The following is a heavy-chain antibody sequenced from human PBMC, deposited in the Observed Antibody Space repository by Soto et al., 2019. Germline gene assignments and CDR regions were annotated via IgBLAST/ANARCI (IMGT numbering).Heavy chain of an antibody. V-gene: IGHV1-18*01. CDR1: GYTFTSYG. J-gene: IGHJ5*02. D-gene: IGHD6-19*01. Sequence: ASVKVSCKASGYTFTSYGISWVRQAPGQGLEWMGWISAYNGNTNYAQKLQGRVTMTRNTSISTAYMELSSLRSADTAVYYCASRIAVAGTWWFDPWGQGTLVTVSS. CDR3: ASRIAVAGTWWFDP. CDR2: ISAYNGNT.